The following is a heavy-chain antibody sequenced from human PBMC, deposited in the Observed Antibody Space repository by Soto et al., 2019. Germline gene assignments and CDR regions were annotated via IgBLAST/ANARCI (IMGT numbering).Heavy chain of an antibody. Sequence: PGDSLRLSCAASGFTLSSYWMHWVRQAPGKGLVWVSRINSDGSSTNYADSVKGRFTISRDIAKNTLYLQMNSLGAEDTAVYYCARALAAARNGLDVWGQGTTVTVSS. CDR3: ARALAAARNGLDV. CDR1: GFTLSSYW. D-gene: IGHD2-2*01. V-gene: IGHV3-74*01. CDR2: INSDGSST. J-gene: IGHJ6*02.